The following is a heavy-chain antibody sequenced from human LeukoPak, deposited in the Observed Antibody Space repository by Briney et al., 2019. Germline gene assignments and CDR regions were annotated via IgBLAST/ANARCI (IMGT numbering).Heavy chain of an antibody. CDR3: LTTVTKSHAYDV. D-gene: IGHD4-17*01. CDR2: IYPGDSDT. V-gene: IGHV5-51*01. CDR1: GYSFTNYW. Sequence: GESLKIPCKGSGYSFTNYWIGWVRQMPGKGLEWMGIIYPGDSDTRYSPSFQGQVSMSADKSISTAYLQWSTLKASDTAMYYCLTTVTKSHAYDVWGQGTMVTVSS. J-gene: IGHJ3*01.